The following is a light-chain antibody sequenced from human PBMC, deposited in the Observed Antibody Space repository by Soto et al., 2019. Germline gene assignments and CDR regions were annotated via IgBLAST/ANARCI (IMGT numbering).Light chain of an antibody. CDR1: QDINSH. Sequence: DIVMTQSPLSLPVTPGEPASISCRASQDINSHLAWYQQKPGQAPRLLIYGASTRATGIPARFSGSGSGTEFTLTISRLQSEDFAVYYCQQYNNWPITFGQGTRLEIK. V-gene: IGKV3-15*01. J-gene: IGKJ5*01. CDR3: QQYNNWPIT. CDR2: GAS.